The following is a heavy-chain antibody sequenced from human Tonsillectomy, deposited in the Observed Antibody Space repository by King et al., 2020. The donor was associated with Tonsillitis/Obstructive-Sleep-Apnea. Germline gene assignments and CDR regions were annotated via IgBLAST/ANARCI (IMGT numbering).Heavy chain of an antibody. V-gene: IGHV3-43*01. J-gene: IGHJ6*03. CDR3: AKGVGLYYMDV. CDR2: ISWDGGST. CDR1: GFTLDDYT. D-gene: IGHD3/OR15-3a*01. Sequence: VQLVESGGVVVQPGGSLRLSCAASGFTLDDYTMHWVRQAPGKGLEWVSLISWDGGSTYYADSVKGRFTISRDNSKNSLYLQMNSLRTEDTALYYCAKGVGLYYMDVWGKGTTVTVSS.